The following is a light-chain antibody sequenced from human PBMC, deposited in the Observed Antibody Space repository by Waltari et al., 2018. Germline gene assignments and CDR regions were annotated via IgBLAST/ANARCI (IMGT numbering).Light chain of an antibody. CDR2: GAS. Sequence: EIVMTQSPATLSVSPGERATLSCRASQSVSSNLAWYQQKPGQAPRLLIYGASTRATGIPARFSGSGSGTEFTLTISGLQAEDVALYYCHQYYTNSWAFGQGTKVEIK. V-gene: IGKV3-15*01. CDR1: QSVSSN. CDR3: HQYYTNSWA. J-gene: IGKJ1*01.